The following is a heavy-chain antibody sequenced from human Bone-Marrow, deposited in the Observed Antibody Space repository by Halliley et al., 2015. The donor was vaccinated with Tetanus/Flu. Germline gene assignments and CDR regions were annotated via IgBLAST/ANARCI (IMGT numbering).Heavy chain of an antibody. CDR1: GFTFSAYW. J-gene: IGHJ4*02. Sequence: SLRLSCTASGFTFSAYWMTWVRQAPGKGLEWVANIKQDGNEKHYVGSVKGRFTISRDNAKNSLYLQMNSLRAEATAVYYCARAPSRGGWYDYWGLGTLVIVSS. CDR3: ARAPSRGGWYDY. V-gene: IGHV3-7*01. CDR2: IKQDGNEK. D-gene: IGHD6-19*01.